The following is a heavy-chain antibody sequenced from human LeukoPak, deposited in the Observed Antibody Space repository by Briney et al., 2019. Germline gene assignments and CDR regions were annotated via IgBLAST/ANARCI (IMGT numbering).Heavy chain of an antibody. V-gene: IGHV3-30*04. CDR2: ISYDGSNK. CDR1: GFTFSSYA. D-gene: IGHD6-19*01. J-gene: IGHJ4*02. Sequence: GGSLRLSCAASGFTFSSYAMHWVRQAPGKGLEWVAVISYDGSNKYYADSVKGRFTISRDNSKNTLYLQMNSLRAEDTAVYYCAKVGGAVAGPFDYWGQGTLVTVSS. CDR3: AKVGGAVAGPFDY.